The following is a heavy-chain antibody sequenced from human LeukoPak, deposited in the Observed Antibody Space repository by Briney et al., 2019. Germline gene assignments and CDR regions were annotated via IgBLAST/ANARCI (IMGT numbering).Heavy chain of an antibody. CDR2: ISGDGGST. Sequence: GGSLRLSCAASGFTFDDYAMHWVRQAPGKGLEWVSLISGDGGSTYYADSVKGRFTISRDNSKNSLYLQMNSLRTGDTALYYCAKGYYDSSGYPQEFDIWGQGTMVTVSS. V-gene: IGHV3-43*02. J-gene: IGHJ3*02. CDR3: AKGYYDSSGYPQEFDI. D-gene: IGHD3-22*01. CDR1: GFTFDDYA.